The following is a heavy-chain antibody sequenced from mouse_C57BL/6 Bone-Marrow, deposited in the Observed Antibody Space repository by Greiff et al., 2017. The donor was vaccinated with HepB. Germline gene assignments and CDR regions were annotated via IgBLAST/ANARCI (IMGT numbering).Heavy chain of an antibody. V-gene: IGHV7-3*01. D-gene: IGHD2-3*01. CDR2: IRNKANGYTT. CDR1: GFTFTDYY. CDR3: ARSDGLGTFDY. Sequence: DVHLVESGGGLVQPGGSLSLSCAASGFTFTDYYMSWVRQPPGKALEWLGFIRNKANGYTTEYSASVKGRFTISRDNSQSILYLQMNALRAEDSATYYCARSDGLGTFDYWGQGTTLTVSS. J-gene: IGHJ2*01.